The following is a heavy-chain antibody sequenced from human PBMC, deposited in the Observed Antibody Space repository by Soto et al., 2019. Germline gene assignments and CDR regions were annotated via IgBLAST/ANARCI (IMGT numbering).Heavy chain of an antibody. CDR3: ARGFYVYIGGSYRPYFFAY. D-gene: IGHD3-16*02. CDR1: GYTFTGYY. V-gene: IGHV1-2*04. CDR2: INPNSGGT. Sequence: ASVKVSCKASGYTFTGYYMHWVRQAPGQGLEWMGWINPNSGGTNYAQKFQGWVTMTRDTSISTAYMELSRLRSDDTAVYYCARGFYVYIGGSYRPYFFAYGGQGTRVTVSS. J-gene: IGHJ4*02.